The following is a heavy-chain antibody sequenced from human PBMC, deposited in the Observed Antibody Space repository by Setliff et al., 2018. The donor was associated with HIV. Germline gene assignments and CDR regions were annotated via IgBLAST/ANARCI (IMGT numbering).Heavy chain of an antibody. V-gene: IGHV1-69*01. Sequence: GGTFSSYVISWVRQAPGQGLEWMGGIIPIFGTANYAQKFQGRVTITADESTSTAYMELSSLRSDDTAVYYCARDFSGQQLVGGWFDPWGQGTLVTVSS. D-gene: IGHD6-13*01. CDR2: IIPIFGTA. CDR1: GGTFSSYV. J-gene: IGHJ5*02. CDR3: ARDFSGQQLVGGWFDP.